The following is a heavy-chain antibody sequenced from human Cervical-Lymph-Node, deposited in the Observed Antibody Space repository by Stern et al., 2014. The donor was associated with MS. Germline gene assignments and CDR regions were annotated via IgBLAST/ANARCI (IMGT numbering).Heavy chain of an antibody. CDR2: ITVYNGNT. D-gene: IGHD3-16*01. CDR3: AREWGDTRH. J-gene: IGHJ4*02. V-gene: IGHV1-18*01. CDR1: GYTFSSFA. Sequence: QVQLVQSGAEVKKPGASVNVSCKASGYTFSSFAITWVRQAPGQGLEWMGTITVYNGNTNYAQRGQDRVNMTPDTSTNTAYMEVRTRRSDDTALYSCAREWGDTRHWGQGTLVTVSS.